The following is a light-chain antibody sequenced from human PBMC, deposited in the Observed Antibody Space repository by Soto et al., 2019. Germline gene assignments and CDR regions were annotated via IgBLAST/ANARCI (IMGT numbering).Light chain of an antibody. CDR2: DAS. CDR3: QQYNNWPLT. Sequence: EIVLTQSPATLPLFPGERALLSCRASQSVGNDLAWYQQKPGQAPRLLIYDASNRATGIPARFSGSGSGTEFTLTISSLQSEDFAVYYCQQYNNWPLTFGQGTKVDI. V-gene: IGKV3-15*01. J-gene: IGKJ1*01. CDR1: QSVGND.